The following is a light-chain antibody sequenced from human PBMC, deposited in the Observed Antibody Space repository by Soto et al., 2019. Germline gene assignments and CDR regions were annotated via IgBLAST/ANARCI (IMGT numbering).Light chain of an antibody. J-gene: IGKJ4*01. V-gene: IGKV3-20*01. CDR2: SAS. CDR3: QQYASSPLT. CDR1: QSISSLY. Sequence: EIVLTQSPGTLSLSPGERATLSCGTSQSISSLYLAWYQQKPGQATSLLMYSASSRATGIPDRFSGSGSGTDFTLTISRLEHEDFAVYYWQQYASSPLTFGGGTKVEIK.